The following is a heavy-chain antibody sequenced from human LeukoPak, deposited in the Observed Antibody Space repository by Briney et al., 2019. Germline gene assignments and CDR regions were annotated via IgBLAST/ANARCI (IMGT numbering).Heavy chain of an antibody. J-gene: IGHJ4*02. D-gene: IGHD3-10*01. V-gene: IGHV4-34*01. CDR3: ARGPPLVLLWFGELFAGAAGYFDY. Sequence: SETLSLTCAVYGGSFSGYYWSWIRQPPGKGLEWIGEINHSGSTNYNPSLKSRVTISVDTSKNQFSLKLSSATAADTAVYYCARGPPLVLLWFGELFAGAAGYFDYWGQGTLVTVSS. CDR2: INHSGST. CDR1: GGSFSGYY.